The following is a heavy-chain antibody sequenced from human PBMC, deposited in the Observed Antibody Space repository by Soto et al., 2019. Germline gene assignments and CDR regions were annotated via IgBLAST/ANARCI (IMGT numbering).Heavy chain of an antibody. J-gene: IGHJ5*02. Sequence: SETLSLTCTVSGGSISSSSYYWGWIRQPPGKGLEWIGSIYYSGSTYYNPSLKSRVTISVDTSKNQFSLKLSSVTAADTAVYYCARHVVPKGETYYDILVWFDPWGQGTLVTVSS. D-gene: IGHD3-9*01. CDR3: ARHVVPKGETYYDILVWFDP. CDR1: GGSISSSSYY. V-gene: IGHV4-39*01. CDR2: IYYSGST.